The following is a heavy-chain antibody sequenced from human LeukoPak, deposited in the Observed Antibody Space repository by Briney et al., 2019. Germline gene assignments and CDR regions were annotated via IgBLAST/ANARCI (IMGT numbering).Heavy chain of an antibody. CDR3: ARALGAAAGPFDY. CDR1: GYTFTGYY. J-gene: IGHJ4*02. V-gene: IGHV1-2*02. D-gene: IGHD6-13*01. CDR2: INPNSGGT. Sequence: ASVKVSCKASGYTFTGYYMHWVRQAPGQGLEWMGWINPNSGGTNYAQKFQGRVTMTRDTSISTAYMELSRLRSDNTAVYYCARALGAAAGPFDYWGQGTLVTVSS.